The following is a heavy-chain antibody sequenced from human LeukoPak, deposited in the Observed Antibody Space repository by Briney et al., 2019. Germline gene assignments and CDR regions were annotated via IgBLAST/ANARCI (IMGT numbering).Heavy chain of an antibody. Sequence: SETLSLTCTVSGGSISSYYWSWIRQPPGKGLEWIGHIYYSGSTNYNPSLKSRVTISVDTSKNQFSLKLSSVTAADTAVYYCARDDIVVVPAATPEGHYYYYYGMDVWGQGTTVTVSS. CDR3: ARDDIVVVPAATPEGHYYYYYGMDV. J-gene: IGHJ6*02. D-gene: IGHD2-2*01. CDR2: IYYSGST. CDR1: GGSISSYY. V-gene: IGHV4-59*01.